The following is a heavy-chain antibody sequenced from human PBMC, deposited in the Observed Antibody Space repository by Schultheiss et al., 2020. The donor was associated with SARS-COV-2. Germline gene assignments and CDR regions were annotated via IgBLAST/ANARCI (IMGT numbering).Heavy chain of an antibody. Sequence: SETLSLTCTVSGGSISSYYWGWIRQPPGKGLEWIGYIYYSGSTNYNPSLKSRVTISVDTSKNQFSLKLSSVTAADTAVYYCARDGRWLLAIGMDVWGQGTTVTVSS. CDR3: ARDGRWLLAIGMDV. CDR2: IYYSGST. J-gene: IGHJ6*02. CDR1: GGSISSYY. V-gene: IGHV4-59*01. D-gene: IGHD4-23*01.